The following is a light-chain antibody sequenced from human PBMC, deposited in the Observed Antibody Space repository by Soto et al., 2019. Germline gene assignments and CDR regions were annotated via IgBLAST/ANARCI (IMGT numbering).Light chain of an antibody. CDR2: GAS. V-gene: IGKV3-15*01. CDR3: LQYNNWPPWT. J-gene: IGKJ1*01. CDR1: QSISSN. Sequence: EIVMTQSPATLSVSPGERATLSCRASQSISSNLAWYHQKPGQAPRLLIYGASTRATGIPARFSGSGSGTEFTLTISSLHSEDFAVYYCLQYNNWPPWTFGQGTKVEI.